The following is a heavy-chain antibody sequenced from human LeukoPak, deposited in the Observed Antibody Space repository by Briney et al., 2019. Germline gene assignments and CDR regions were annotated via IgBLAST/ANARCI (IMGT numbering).Heavy chain of an antibody. V-gene: IGHV5-51*01. CDR2: IYPGDSDT. Sequence: PGGSLRLSCQGSGYSFTSYWIGWVRQMPGKGLEWMGIIYPGDSDTRYSPSFQGQVTISADKSISTAYLQWSSLKASDTAMYYCARQYGAGTPDVYYYFYGMDVWGQGTAVTVSS. D-gene: IGHD6-19*01. CDR1: GYSFTSYW. J-gene: IGHJ6*02. CDR3: ARQYGAGTPDVYYYFYGMDV.